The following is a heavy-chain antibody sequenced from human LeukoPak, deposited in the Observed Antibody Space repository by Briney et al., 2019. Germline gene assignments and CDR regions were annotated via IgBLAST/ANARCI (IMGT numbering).Heavy chain of an antibody. CDR3: ARERSSSYNWFDP. CDR1: GYTFTGYY. Sequence: ASVKVPCKASGYTFTGYYMHWVRQAPGQGLEWMGWINPNSGGTNYAQKFQGRVTMTRDTSISTAYMELSRLRSDDTAVYYCARERSSSYNWFDPWGQGTLVTVSS. D-gene: IGHD6-13*01. V-gene: IGHV1-2*02. J-gene: IGHJ5*02. CDR2: INPNSGGT.